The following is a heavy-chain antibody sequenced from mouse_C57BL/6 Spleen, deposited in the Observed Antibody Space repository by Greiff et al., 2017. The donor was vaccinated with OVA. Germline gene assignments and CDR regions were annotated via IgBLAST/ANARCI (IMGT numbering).Heavy chain of an antibody. CDR1: GYSITSGYY. V-gene: IGHV3-6*01. D-gene: IGHD2-5*01. CDR3: ARGVYSNPFAY. CDR2: ISYDGSN. J-gene: IGHJ3*01. Sequence: DVQLQESGPGLVKPSQSLSLTCSVTGYSITSGYYWNWIRQFPGNKLEWMGYISYDGSNNYNPSLKNLISITRDTSKNQFFLKLNSVTTEDTATYYCARGVYSNPFAYWGQGTLVTVSA.